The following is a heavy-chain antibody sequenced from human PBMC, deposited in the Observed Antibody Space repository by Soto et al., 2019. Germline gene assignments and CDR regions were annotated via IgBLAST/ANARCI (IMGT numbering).Heavy chain of an antibody. CDR1: GGTFSSYA. Sequence: QVQLVQSGAEVKKPGSSVKVSCKASGGTFSSYAISWVRQAPGQGLEWMGGIIPIFGTANYAQKFQGRVTXXXXXXXXXXXXXXXXXXXXXXXXXXXXXXXXRDGYSSLDYWGQGTLVTVSS. V-gene: IGHV1-69*05. D-gene: IGHD2-15*01. J-gene: IGHJ4*02. CDR2: IIPIFGTA. CDR3: XXXXXRDGYSSLDY.